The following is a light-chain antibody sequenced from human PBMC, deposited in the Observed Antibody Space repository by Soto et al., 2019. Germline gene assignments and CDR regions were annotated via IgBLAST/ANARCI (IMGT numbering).Light chain of an antibody. CDR3: QQYSMAPLT. J-gene: IGKJ1*01. V-gene: IGKV3-20*01. Sequence: EIVLTHSPVTLSLSPGERATLSCRASLTIIDNYLAWYQQKAGQAPRLVIYDASNRATGIPDRFSASGSGTDFTLTISRLEPEDFAVYYCQQYSMAPLTFGQGTKVDIK. CDR2: DAS. CDR1: LTIIDNY.